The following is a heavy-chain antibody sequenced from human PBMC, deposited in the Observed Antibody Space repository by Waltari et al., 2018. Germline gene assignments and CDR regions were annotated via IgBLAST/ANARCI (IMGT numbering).Heavy chain of an antibody. CDR2: ISSSSSYI. V-gene: IGHV3-21*01. Sequence: EVQLVESGGGLVKPGGSLRLSCAASGFTFSSYSMNWVRQAPGKGLEWVSSISSSSSYIYYADSVKGRFTIARDNAKNSLYLQMNSLRAEDTAVYYCARSVGATEFQHWGQGTLVIVSS. CDR1: GFTFSSYS. J-gene: IGHJ1*01. D-gene: IGHD1-26*01. CDR3: ARSVGATEFQH.